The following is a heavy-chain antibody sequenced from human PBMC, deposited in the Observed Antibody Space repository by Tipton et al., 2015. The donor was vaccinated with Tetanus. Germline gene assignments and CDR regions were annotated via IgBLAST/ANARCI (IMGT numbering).Heavy chain of an antibody. J-gene: IGHJ4*02. CDR1: GFSVSSNY. Sequence: SLRLSCAISGFSVSSNYLTWVRQAPGKGLEWVSVIHTGGNTYYADSVKGRFTVSRDNSKNTSHLQMNSLRAEDTAVYYCTRLWAAALDYWGQGTLVTVSS. CDR3: TRLWAAALDY. V-gene: IGHV3-53*01. D-gene: IGHD3-10*01. CDR2: IHTGGNT.